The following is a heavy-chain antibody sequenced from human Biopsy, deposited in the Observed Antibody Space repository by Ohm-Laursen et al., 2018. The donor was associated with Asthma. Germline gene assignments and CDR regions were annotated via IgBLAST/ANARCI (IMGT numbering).Heavy chain of an antibody. D-gene: IGHD6-13*01. CDR2: ITFDGSTQ. CDR3: SRDTLGYYFDI. V-gene: IGHV3-30-3*01. J-gene: IGHJ4*02. CDR1: GTHFGSYN. Sequence: SLRLSCAASGTHFGSYNMHWARQAPGKGLEWVAVITFDGSTQHYGDSVKGRFTISRDNSKNMLFLQMNSLRAEDSAVYYCSRDTLGYYFDIWGQGTQVTVSS.